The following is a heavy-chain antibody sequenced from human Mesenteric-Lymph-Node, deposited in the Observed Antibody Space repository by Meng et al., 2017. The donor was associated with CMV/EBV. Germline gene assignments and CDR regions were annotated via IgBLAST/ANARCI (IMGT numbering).Heavy chain of an antibody. CDR2: IDSSSSPI. Sequence: GESLKISCAASGFTFSTYSMNWVRQAPGKGLEWVSYIDSSSSPIYYADSVKGRFTISRDNAENSLYLQMSSLRADDTAVYYCARDNGLLYFDYWGQGTLVTVSS. V-gene: IGHV3-48*04. D-gene: IGHD3-22*01. J-gene: IGHJ4*02. CDR1: GFTFSTYS. CDR3: ARDNGLLYFDY.